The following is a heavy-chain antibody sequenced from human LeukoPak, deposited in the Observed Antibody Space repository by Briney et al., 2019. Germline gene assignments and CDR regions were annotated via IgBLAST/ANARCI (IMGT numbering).Heavy chain of an antibody. V-gene: IGHV1-8*01. J-gene: IGHJ4*02. D-gene: IGHD3-9*01. CDR1: GYTFTSYD. CDR3: ARVTYYHILTGSYSGGDFDH. CDR2: MNPNSGNT. Sequence: ASVKVSCKASGYTFTSYDINWVRQATGQGLEWMGWMNPNSGNTGFAQKFQGRVTMTRNTSISTAYMELSSLRSEDTAVYYCARVTYYHILTGSYSGGDFDHWGQGTLVTVSS.